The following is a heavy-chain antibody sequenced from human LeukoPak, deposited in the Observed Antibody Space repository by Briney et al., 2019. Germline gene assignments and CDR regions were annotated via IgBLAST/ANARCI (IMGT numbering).Heavy chain of an antibody. Sequence: NTSETLSLTCTVSGGSISSYYWSWIRQPPGKGLEWVGHIYYLGSTNYNPSLKSRVTISIDTSKIYFSLKLNSVIAADTAVYYCARDRPGSYWYFDLWGRGTLVTVSS. CDR3: ARDRPGSYWYFDL. V-gene: IGHV4-59*01. D-gene: IGHD3-10*01. CDR1: GGSISSYY. CDR2: IYYLGST. J-gene: IGHJ2*01.